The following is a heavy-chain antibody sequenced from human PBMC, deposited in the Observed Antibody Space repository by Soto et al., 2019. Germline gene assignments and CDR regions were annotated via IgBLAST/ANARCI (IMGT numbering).Heavy chain of an antibody. V-gene: IGHV4-59*01. Sequence: PSETLSLTCTVSGGSISSYYWSWIRQPPGKGLEWIGYIYYSGSTNYNHSNKSRDTISVDKSKNQFSLKLSSVTAADTAVYYCARASPDYYGSGSYYNGVDYWGQGTLVTVSS. CDR3: ARASPDYYGSGSYYNGVDY. D-gene: IGHD3-10*01. CDR1: GGSISSYY. J-gene: IGHJ4*02. CDR2: IYYSGST.